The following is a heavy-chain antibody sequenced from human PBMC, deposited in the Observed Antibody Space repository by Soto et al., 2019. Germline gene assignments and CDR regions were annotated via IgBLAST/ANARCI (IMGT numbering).Heavy chain of an antibody. CDR3: ARDLGGPDV. D-gene: IGHD3-16*01. Sequence: GGSLRLSCAASGFNLNPYWMHWVRQVPGRGLEWVARPTSDGIGAAYADSVKGRFFISSDIAKNTLSLQMNSLRADDTAVYYCARDLGGPDVWGRGTSVTVSS. V-gene: IGHV3-74*03. J-gene: IGHJ6*02. CDR2: PTSDGIGA. CDR1: GFNLNPYW.